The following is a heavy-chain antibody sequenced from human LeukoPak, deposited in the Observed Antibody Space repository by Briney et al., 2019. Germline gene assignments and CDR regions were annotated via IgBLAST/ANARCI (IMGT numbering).Heavy chain of an antibody. J-gene: IGHJ3*02. Sequence: PGRSLRPSCAASGFTFSSYSMHWVRQAPGKGLEWVAVISYDGSNKYYADSVKGRFTISRDNSKNTLYLQMNSLRAEDTAVYYCAKFFKLRGDSSDDAFDIWGQGTMVTVSS. CDR1: GFTFSSYS. CDR2: ISYDGSNK. CDR3: AKFFKLRGDSSDDAFDI. D-gene: IGHD3-22*01. V-gene: IGHV3-30*18.